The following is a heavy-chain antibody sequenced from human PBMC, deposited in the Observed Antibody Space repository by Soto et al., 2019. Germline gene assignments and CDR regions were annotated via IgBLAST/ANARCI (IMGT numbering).Heavy chain of an antibody. V-gene: IGHV1-2*04. CDR3: ARFYCYGSGSYSVHYGMDV. J-gene: IGHJ6*02. CDR1: GYTFSNYG. CDR2: INPNSGGT. D-gene: IGHD3-10*01. Sequence: GASVKVSCKTSGYTFSNYGINWVRQAPGQGLEWMGWINPNSGGTNYAQKFQGWVTMTRDTSISTAYMELSRLRSDDTAVYYCARFYCYGSGSYSVHYGMDVWGQGTTVTVSS.